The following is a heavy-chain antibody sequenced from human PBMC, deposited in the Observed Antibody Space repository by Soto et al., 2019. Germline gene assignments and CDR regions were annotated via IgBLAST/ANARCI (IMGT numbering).Heavy chain of an antibody. CDR1: GFSLTTDGVG. CDR2: IYWNDEE. V-gene: IGHV2-5*01. J-gene: IGHJ4*02. CDR3: AHRTTVTSGIN. D-gene: IGHD4-4*01. Sequence: QITLKESGPTLVNPTQTLTLTCTFSGFSLTTDGVGVDWIRQPPGKALEWLGLIYWNDEERYTPSLQSRLTITKDTSRNQVVLTMTNMDPVDTATYYCAHRTTVTSGINWGQGTLVTVSS.